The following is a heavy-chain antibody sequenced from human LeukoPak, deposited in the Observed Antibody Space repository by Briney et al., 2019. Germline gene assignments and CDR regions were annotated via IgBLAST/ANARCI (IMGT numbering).Heavy chain of an antibody. Sequence: PGGSLRLSCAASGFIFSSYAMHWVRQAPGKGLEWVAVISYDGSNKYYADSVKGRFTISRDNSKNTLYLQMNSLRAEDTAVYYCARGSILLHYWGQGTLVTVSS. V-gene: IGHV3-30-3*01. J-gene: IGHJ4*02. CDR1: GFIFSSYA. CDR3: ARGSILLHY. CDR2: ISYDGSNK.